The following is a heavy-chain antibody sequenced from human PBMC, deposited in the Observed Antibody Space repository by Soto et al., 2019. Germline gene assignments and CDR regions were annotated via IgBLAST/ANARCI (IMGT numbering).Heavy chain of an antibody. CDR2: IYYSGST. CDR3: AGYCSSTSCYFEY. CDR1: GGSISSYY. D-gene: IGHD2-2*01. Sequence: SSETLSLTCTVSGGSISSYYWSWIRQPPGKGLEWIGYIYYSGSTNYNPSLKSRVTISVDTSKNQFSLKLSSVTAADTAVYYCAGYCSSTSCYFEYWGQGTLVTVSS. V-gene: IGHV4-59*08. J-gene: IGHJ4*02.